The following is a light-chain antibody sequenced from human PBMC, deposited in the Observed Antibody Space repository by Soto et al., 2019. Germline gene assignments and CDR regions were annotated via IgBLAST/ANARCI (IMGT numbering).Light chain of an antibody. J-gene: IGKJ1*01. Sequence: DIQMTQSPSSLSASVGDRVTITCRASQGISNYLVWYQQKPGKVPKLLIYAASTLQSGVLSRFSGSGSGTDFTLTSSSLQPEDVVTYYCQNYNGAPWTFGQGTKVEIK. CDR3: QNYNGAPWT. V-gene: IGKV1-27*01. CDR2: AAS. CDR1: QGISNY.